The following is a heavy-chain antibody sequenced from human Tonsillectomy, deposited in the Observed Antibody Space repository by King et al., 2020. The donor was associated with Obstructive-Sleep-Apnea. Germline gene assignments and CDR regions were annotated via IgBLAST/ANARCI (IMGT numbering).Heavy chain of an antibody. V-gene: IGHV7-4-1*02. CDR2: ITTNTGHP. CDR1: GYTFTSNG. J-gene: IGHJ4*02. D-gene: IGHD3-16*01. Sequence: VQLVESGSELRKPGASVTVSCKASGYTFTSNGMHWVRQAPGQGLEWMGWITTNTGHPTYALGFTGRFVFSLDTSVSTAYLQISSLQAEDTAVYYCARMGGGIKWSFDYWGQGTLVSVSS. CDR3: ARMGGGIKWSFDY.